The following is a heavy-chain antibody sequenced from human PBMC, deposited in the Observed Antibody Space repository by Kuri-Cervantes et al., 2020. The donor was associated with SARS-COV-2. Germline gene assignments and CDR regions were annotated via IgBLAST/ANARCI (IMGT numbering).Heavy chain of an antibody. CDR1: GFPFSNTW. D-gene: IGHD3-10*01. V-gene: IGHV3-15*01. J-gene: IGHJ4*02. Sequence: GESLKISCAASGFPFSNTWMTWVRQAPGKGLEWVGRIKSKIDGGATDYAAPMKGRITISRDDSKNTLYLQMNSLRAEDTAVYYCAREFPGDYFDYWGQGTLVTVSS. CDR2: IKSKIDGGAT. CDR3: AREFPGDYFDY.